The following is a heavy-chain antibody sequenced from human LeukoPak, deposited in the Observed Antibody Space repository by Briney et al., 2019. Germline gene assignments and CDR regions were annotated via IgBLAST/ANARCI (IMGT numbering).Heavy chain of an antibody. V-gene: IGHV4-34*01. CDR1: GGSFSCYY. D-gene: IGHD2-21*02. CDR2: INHSGST. J-gene: IGHJ3*02. CDR3: ASSGRVVTASRASFDI. Sequence: PSETLSLTCAVYGGSFSCYYWSWIRQPPGKGLEWIGEINHSGSTNYNPSLKSRVTISVDTSKNQFSLKLSSVTAADTAVYYCASSGRVVTASRASFDIWGQGTMVTVSS.